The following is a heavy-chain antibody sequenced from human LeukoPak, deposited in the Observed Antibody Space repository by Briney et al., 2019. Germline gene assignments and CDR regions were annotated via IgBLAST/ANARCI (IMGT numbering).Heavy chain of an antibody. CDR3: ARSRIAAAGDYAFDI. Sequence: SPTVSLTCAVSGGSISSGGYSWSWIRQPPGKGLEWIGYVYHSGSTYYNPSLKSRVTISVDRSKNQFSLKLSSVTAADTAVYYCARSRIAAAGDYAFDIWGQGTMVTVSS. J-gene: IGHJ3*02. CDR1: GGSISSGGYS. V-gene: IGHV4-30-2*01. D-gene: IGHD6-13*01. CDR2: VYHSGST.